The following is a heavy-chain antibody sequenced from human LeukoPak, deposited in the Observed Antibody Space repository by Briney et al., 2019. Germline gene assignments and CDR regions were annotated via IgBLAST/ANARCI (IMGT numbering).Heavy chain of an antibody. CDR3: AKIRDSSYYYYGMDV. Sequence: GGSLRLSCAASGFTFSSYAMSRVRQAPGKGLEWVSAISGSGGSTYYADSVKGRFTISRDNSKNTLYLQMNSLRAEDTAVYYCAKIRDSSYYYYGMDVWGQGTTVTVSS. V-gene: IGHV3-23*01. J-gene: IGHJ6*02. CDR1: GFTFSSYA. D-gene: IGHD3-22*01. CDR2: ISGSGGST.